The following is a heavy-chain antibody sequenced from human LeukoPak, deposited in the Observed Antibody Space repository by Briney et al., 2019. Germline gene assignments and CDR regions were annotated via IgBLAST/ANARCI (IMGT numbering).Heavy chain of an antibody. CDR1: GFTVSSNY. D-gene: IGHD5-18*01. J-gene: IGHJ4*02. CDR3: ARDQYSYAHAAH. CDR2: IYSGGTT. V-gene: IGHV3-66*01. Sequence: GGSLRLSCAASGFTVSSNYMSWVRQAPGKGLEWVSVIYSGGTTYYADSVKGRFTISRDNSKNTLHLQMNSLRAKDTAVYYCARDQYSYAHAAHWGQGTLVTVSS.